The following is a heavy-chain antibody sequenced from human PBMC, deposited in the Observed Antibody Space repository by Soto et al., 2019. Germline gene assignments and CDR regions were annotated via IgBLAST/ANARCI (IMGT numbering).Heavy chain of an antibody. CDR2: IYYSGST. CDR3: ARLYPPGWFDT. J-gene: IGHJ5*02. Sequence: HSESLSLGCQLSWGSIYTYDLNWMRQSPGKGLEWIGYIYYSGSTNYNPSLKSRVTISVDTSKNQFSLKLSSVTAADTAVYYCARLYPPGWFDTWGQGTLVTVSS. CDR1: WGSIYTYD. D-gene: IGHD2-15*01. V-gene: IGHV4-59*01.